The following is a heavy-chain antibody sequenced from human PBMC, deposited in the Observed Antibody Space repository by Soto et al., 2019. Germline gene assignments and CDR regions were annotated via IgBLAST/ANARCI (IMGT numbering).Heavy chain of an antibody. CDR1: GFDFTYYA. J-gene: IGHJ4*02. Sequence: QVQLVESGGGAVQPGVSLRLSCVASGFDFTYYAMHWVRQAPGKGLESVAVMSSDGSKIHHTDSVKGRFTNSRDNSKSTLYLQMNSPRKEYTAVYFCAKDEGVGGTLGLFDYWGQGTLVSVSS. V-gene: IGHV3-30*18. CDR2: MSSDGSKI. D-gene: IGHD1-26*01. CDR3: AKDEGVGGTLGLFDY.